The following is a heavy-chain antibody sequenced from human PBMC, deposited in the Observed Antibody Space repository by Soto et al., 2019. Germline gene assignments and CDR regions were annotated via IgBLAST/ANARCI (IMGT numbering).Heavy chain of an antibody. V-gene: IGHV1-69*06. D-gene: IGHD4-17*01. CDR3: ASVRCAQYFDC. CDR1: GGTFSSHG. Sequence: QVQLVQSGTVVQRRGASVKVSCQASGGTFSSHGMAWVRQAPGQGLEWMGGIIPTFGTPTSAPKFQGRVTITADKSTNTASMELSSLISEDTAVYYFASVRCAQYFDCWGQGNLITVSS. CDR2: IIPTFGTP. J-gene: IGHJ4*02.